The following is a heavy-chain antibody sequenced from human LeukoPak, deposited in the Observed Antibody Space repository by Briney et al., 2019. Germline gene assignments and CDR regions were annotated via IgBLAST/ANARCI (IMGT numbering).Heavy chain of an antibody. CDR2: ISSSSTSI. V-gene: IGHV3-48*01. Sequence: PGGSLRLSCAASGFTFSSYGMNWLRQAPGKGLEWVLYISSSSTSIHYADSVKGRFTISRDNAKSSLYLQMNSLRAEDTAVYYCARSRSGYYYDYWGHGTLVTVSS. J-gene: IGHJ4*01. CDR1: GFTFSSYG. D-gene: IGHD3-22*01. CDR3: ARSRSGYYYDY.